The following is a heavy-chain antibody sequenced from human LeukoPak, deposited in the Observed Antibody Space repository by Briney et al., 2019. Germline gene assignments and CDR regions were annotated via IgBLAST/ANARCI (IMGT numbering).Heavy chain of an antibody. CDR1: GYTFTSYD. Sequence: GASVKVSCKASGYTFTSYDMHWVRQAPGQRLEWMGWINAGNGNTKYSQKFQGRVTITRDTSASTAYMELSSLRSEDTAVYYCARDDYYYYGMDVWGKGPTVTVSS. J-gene: IGHJ6*04. CDR3: ARDDYYYYGMDV. CDR2: INAGNGNT. V-gene: IGHV1-3*01.